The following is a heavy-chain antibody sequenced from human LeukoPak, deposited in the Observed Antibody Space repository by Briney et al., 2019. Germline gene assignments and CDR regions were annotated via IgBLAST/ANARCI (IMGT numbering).Heavy chain of an antibody. CDR1: GYTFTRYY. CDR2: FNPNSGGT. CDR3: ALGYYDIEDYYFDY. D-gene: IGHD3-9*01. Sequence: APVKVSCTASGYTFTRYYMHWVRQAPGQGLEWRGWFNPNSGGTNYTQKFQGRVTMTRDTSISTAYMELSRLRSDDTAVYYCALGYYDIEDYYFDYWGQGTLVTVSS. J-gene: IGHJ4*02. V-gene: IGHV1-2*02.